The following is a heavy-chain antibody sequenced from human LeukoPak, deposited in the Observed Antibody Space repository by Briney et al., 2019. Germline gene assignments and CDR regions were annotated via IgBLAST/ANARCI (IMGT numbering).Heavy chain of an antibody. CDR1: GGSISSGDYY. D-gene: IGHD2-2*01. CDR3: ARYCSSTSCYPDAFDI. J-gene: IGHJ3*02. Sequence: SQTLSLTCTVSGGSISSGDYYWSWIRQPPGKGLEWIGYIYYSGSTYYNPSLKSRVTISVDTSKNQFSLKLSSVTAADTAVYYCARYCSSTSCYPDAFDIWGQGTMVTVSS. V-gene: IGHV4-30-4*08. CDR2: IYYSGST.